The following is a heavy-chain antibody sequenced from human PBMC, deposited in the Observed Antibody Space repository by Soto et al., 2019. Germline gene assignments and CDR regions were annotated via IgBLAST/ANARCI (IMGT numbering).Heavy chain of an antibody. D-gene: IGHD3-9*01. Sequence: PSETLSLTCTVSGGSISSGDYYWSWIRQPPGKGLEWIGYIYYSGSTYYNPSLKSRVTISVDTSKNQFSLKLSSVTAADTAVYNCARATVWYDILTGYYSSWGQGTLVTVSS. CDR1: GGSISSGDYY. CDR3: ARATVWYDILTGYYSS. CDR2: IYYSGST. V-gene: IGHV4-30-4*01. J-gene: IGHJ5*02.